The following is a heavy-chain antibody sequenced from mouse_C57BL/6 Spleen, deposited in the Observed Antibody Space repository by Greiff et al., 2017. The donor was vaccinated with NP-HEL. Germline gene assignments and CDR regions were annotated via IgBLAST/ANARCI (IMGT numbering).Heavy chain of an antibody. D-gene: IGHD2-4*01. CDR2: INPNYGTT. Sequence: EVQLQQSGPELVKPGASVKISCKASGYSFTDYNMNWVKQSNGKSLEWIGVINPNYGTTSYNQKFKGKATLTVDQSSSTAYMQLNSLTSEDSAVYYCAKNYDYDSYYAMDYWGQGTSVTVSS. J-gene: IGHJ4*01. CDR1: GYSFTDYN. V-gene: IGHV1-39*01. CDR3: AKNYDYDSYYAMDY.